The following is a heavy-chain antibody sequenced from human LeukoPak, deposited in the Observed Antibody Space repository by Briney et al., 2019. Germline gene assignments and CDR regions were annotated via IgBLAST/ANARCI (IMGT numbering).Heavy chain of an antibody. J-gene: IGHJ4*02. Sequence: ASVKVSCKTSGYTFTGYYMHWVRQAPGQGLEWMGWINPNSGGTKYAQKFQGRVTMTRDTSISTAYMELSRLRSDDTAVYYCARVREVSSSWTIRFDYWGQGTLVTVSS. CDR2: INPNSGGT. CDR1: GYTFTGYY. D-gene: IGHD6-13*01. V-gene: IGHV1-2*02. CDR3: ARVREVSSSWTIRFDY.